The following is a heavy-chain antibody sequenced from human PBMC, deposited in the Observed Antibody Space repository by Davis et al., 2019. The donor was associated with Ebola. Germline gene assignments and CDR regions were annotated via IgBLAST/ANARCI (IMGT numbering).Heavy chain of an antibody. Sequence: ASVKVSCKASGYTFTSCDINWVRQATRQGLEWMGWMNPNSGDTGYAQRFQGRVTMTEDTSTDTAYMELSSLKSEDTAVYYCVTEQTRLLWPAFDVWGQGTMVTISS. J-gene: IGHJ3*01. CDR3: VTEQTRLLWPAFDV. CDR1: GYTFTSCD. CDR2: MNPNSGDT. D-gene: IGHD3-10*01. V-gene: IGHV1-8*01.